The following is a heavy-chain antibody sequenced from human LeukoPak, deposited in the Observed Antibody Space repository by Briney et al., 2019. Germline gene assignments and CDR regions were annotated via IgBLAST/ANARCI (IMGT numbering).Heavy chain of an antibody. CDR3: ARDSGYCSSTGCYVHYFDY. CDR1: GFTFNSYS. V-gene: IGHV3-21*01. Sequence: GGSLRLSCAASGFTFNSYSMNWVRQTPGKGLEWVSSISSSSGYINYADSVKGRLTFSRDNAKNSLYLQMNSLRAEDTAVYYCARDSGYCSSTGCYVHYFDYWGQGTLVTASS. J-gene: IGHJ4*02. D-gene: IGHD2-2*01. CDR2: ISSSSGYI.